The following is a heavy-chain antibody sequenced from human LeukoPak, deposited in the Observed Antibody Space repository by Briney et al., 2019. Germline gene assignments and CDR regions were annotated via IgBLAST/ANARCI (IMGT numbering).Heavy chain of an antibody. CDR3: VRDYVVIGETN. D-gene: IGHD2-21*01. Sequence: PGGSLRLSCAVSGFTFSRYWMNWVRQAPGKGLEWVANINQGGSEKYYVDSVKGRFTISRDNAKNSLYLQMNSRRAEDTAVYYCVRDYVVIGETNWGQGTLVTVSS. CDR1: GFTFSRYW. CDR2: INQGGSEK. V-gene: IGHV3-7*01. J-gene: IGHJ4*02.